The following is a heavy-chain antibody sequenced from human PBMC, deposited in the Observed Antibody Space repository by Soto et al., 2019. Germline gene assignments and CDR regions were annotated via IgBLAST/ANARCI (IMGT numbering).Heavy chain of an antibody. Sequence: SETLCPTGSGAGDASSSRCSSYHQQPQGKGVXWXGXXXYXGXTXYXXXXKSRVTISVDTSKNQFSRNLSSVTAADTVVYYRARALGRAGSFDYWGQGTLVTVYS. CDR2: XXYXGXT. CDR3: ARALGRAGSFDY. J-gene: IGHJ4*02. CDR1: GDASSSRC. V-gene: IGHV4-59*11.